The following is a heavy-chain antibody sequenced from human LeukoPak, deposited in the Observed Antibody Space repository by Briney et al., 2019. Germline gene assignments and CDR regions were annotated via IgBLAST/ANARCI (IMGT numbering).Heavy chain of an antibody. D-gene: IGHD3-22*01. CDR1: GFTVSSNY. J-gene: IGHJ4*02. CDR2: IYSGGST. CDR3: ARAHTETKTYYYDSSGYYFDY. V-gene: IGHV3-53*01. Sequence: GGSLRLSCAASGFTVSSNYMSWVRQAPGKGLEWVSVIYSGGSTYYADSVKGRFTISRDNSKNTLYLQMNSLRAEDTAVYYCARAHTETKTYYYDSSGYYFDYWGQGTLVTVSS.